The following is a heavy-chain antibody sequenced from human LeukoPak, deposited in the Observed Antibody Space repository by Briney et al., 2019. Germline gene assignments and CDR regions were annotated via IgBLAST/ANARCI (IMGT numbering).Heavy chain of an antibody. J-gene: IGHJ4*01. V-gene: IGHV3-33*06. CDR1: GFTFSSHG. CDR2: IWSDGSKK. CDR3: AKVYCGGDCYAHYFDY. Sequence: VGTLRLSCAASGFTFSSHGMHWVRQAPGRRQEWVAGIWSDGSKKYYADSVKGRFTLSRDNSQNILYLQMNSLRAEDTAVYYCAKVYCGGDCYAHYFDYWGQEPWSPSPQ. D-gene: IGHD2-21*02.